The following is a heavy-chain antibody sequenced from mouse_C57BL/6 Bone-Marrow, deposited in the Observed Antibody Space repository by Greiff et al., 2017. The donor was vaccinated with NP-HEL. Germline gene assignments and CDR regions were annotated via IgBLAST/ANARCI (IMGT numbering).Heavy chain of an antibody. Sequence: EVQVVESGGGLVKPGGSLKLSCAASGFTFSDYGMHWVRQAPEKGLEWVAYISSGSSTIYYADTVTGRFTISRATAKNTLFLQMTILRSEETAMYYCATITTVNFDVWGTGTTVTVSS. CDR1: GFTFSDYG. CDR3: ATITTVNFDV. CDR2: ISSGSSTI. V-gene: IGHV5-17*01. J-gene: IGHJ1*03. D-gene: IGHD1-1*01.